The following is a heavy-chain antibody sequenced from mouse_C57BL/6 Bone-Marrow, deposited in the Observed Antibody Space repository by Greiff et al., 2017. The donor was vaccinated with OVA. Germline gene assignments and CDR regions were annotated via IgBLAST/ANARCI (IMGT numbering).Heavy chain of an antibody. CDR2: IYPGDGDT. V-gene: IGHV1-80*01. CDR3: ARGGTAQAIYSSDS. J-gene: IGHJ2*01. Sequence: QVQLQQSGAELVKPGASVKISCKASGYAFSSYWMNWVKQRPGKGLEWIGQIYPGDGDTNYNGKFKGKATLTADKSSSTAYMQLSSLTSEDSAVYFSARGGTAQAIYSSDSWGQGTTLTVSS. CDR1: GYAFSSYW. D-gene: IGHD3-2*02.